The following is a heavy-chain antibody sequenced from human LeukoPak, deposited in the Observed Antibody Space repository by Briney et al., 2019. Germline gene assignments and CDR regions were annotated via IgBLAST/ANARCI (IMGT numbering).Heavy chain of an antibody. CDR3: ARDQAGYYDSSGYVY. J-gene: IGHJ4*02. CDR2: MNPNSGNT. D-gene: IGHD3-22*01. V-gene: IGHV1-8*01. Sequence: GASVKVSCKASGYTFTSYDINWVRQATGQGLEWMGWMNPNSGNTGYAQKFQGRVTMTRNTSISTAYMELSSLRSEDTAVYYCARDQAGYYDSSGYVYWSQGTLVTVSS. CDR1: GYTFTSYD.